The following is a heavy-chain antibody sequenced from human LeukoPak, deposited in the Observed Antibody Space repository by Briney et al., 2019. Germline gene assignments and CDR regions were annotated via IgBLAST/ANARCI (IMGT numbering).Heavy chain of an antibody. D-gene: IGHD3-3*01. J-gene: IGHJ3*01. CDR2: IYPGDSDT. V-gene: IGHV5-51*01. Sequence: LGESLKISCKGFGYSWIGWVRQMPGRGLEWMGIIYPGDSDTRYSPSFQGQVTISADKSISAAYLQWSSLKASDTAMYYCATRSGPGGSDAIDFWGQGTMVTVSS. CDR1: GYSW. CDR3: ATRSGPGGSDAIDF.